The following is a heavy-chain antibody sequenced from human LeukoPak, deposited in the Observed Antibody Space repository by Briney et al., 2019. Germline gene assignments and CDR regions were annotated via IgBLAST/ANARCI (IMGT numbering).Heavy chain of an antibody. CDR1: GYIFTGYY. CDR3: ARDGGYYGSVSYQY. V-gene: IGHV1-2*02. J-gene: IGHJ4*02. D-gene: IGHD3-10*01. CDR2: INPNSGGT. Sequence: ASVKVSCKASGYIFTGYYMHWVRQAPGQGLEWMGWINPNSGGTKYAQKFQGRVTMTRDTSTSTAYMELSRLRPDDTAVYYDARDGGYYGSVSYQYWGQGTLVTVSS.